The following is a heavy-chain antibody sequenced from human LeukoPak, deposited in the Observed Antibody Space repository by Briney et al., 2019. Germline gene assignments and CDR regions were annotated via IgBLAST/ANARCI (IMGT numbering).Heavy chain of an antibody. CDR1: GYTFTSYY. J-gene: IGHJ6*03. V-gene: IGHV1-46*01. Sequence: GASVKVSCKASGYTFTSYYMHWVRQAPGQGLEWMGIINPSGGSTSYAQKFQGRVTMTRDTSTSTVYMELSSLRSEDTAVYYCARSQRQQLVWRYMDVWGKGTTVTISS. CDR3: ARSQRQQLVWRYMDV. D-gene: IGHD6-13*01. CDR2: INPSGGST.